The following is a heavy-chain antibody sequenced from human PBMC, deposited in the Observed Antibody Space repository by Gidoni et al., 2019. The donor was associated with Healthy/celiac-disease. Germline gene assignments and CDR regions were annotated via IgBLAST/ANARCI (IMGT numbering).Heavy chain of an antibody. Sequence: QVQLQDSGPGLVKPSQTLSLTCTVSGGSISSGGYYWSWIRQHPGKGLEWIGYIYYSGSTYYNPSLKSRVTISVDTSKNQFSLKLSSVTAADTAVYYCARWTRGITMIVVPKGFDYWGQGTLVTGSS. J-gene: IGHJ4*02. CDR1: GGSISSGGYY. V-gene: IGHV4-31*03. CDR3: ARWTRGITMIVVPKGFDY. D-gene: IGHD3-22*01. CDR2: IYYSGST.